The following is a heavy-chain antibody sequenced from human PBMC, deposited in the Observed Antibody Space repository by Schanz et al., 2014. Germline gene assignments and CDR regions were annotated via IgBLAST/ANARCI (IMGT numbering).Heavy chain of an antibody. J-gene: IGHJ6*03. CDR3: ARENSSGYSPAVTYYIDV. V-gene: IGHV3-30-3*01. CDR2: ISHDGHRD. D-gene: IGHD3-22*01. CDR1: GFTFHTYD. Sequence: VRLVESGGGLVQPGRSLRLSCAASGFTFHTYDMHWVRQAPGKGLEWVAQISHDGHRDFYADSVKGRFTVSRDNNWKTLSLQMNSLRSDDTAIYHCARENSSGYSPAVTYYIDVWGKGTTVTVSS.